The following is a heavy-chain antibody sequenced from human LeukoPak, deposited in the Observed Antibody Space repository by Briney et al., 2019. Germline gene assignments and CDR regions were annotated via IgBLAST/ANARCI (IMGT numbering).Heavy chain of an antibody. D-gene: IGHD3-9*01. CDR3: ARATTYDILTGYFDY. CDR1: GFTFSSYT. Sequence: GGSLRLSCAASGFTFSSYTMNWVRQAPGKGLEWVSSISSSSSYIYYAESVKGRFTMSRDNAKNSLYLQMNRVRAEDTAVYYCARATTYDILTGYFDYWGQGTLVTVSS. CDR2: ISSSSSYI. J-gene: IGHJ4*02. V-gene: IGHV3-21*01.